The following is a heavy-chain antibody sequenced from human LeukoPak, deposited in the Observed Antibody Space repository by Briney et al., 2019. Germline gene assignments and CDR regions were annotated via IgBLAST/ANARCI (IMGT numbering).Heavy chain of an antibody. V-gene: IGHV4-59*12. CDR3: ARSNSGSYWYYFDY. D-gene: IGHD1-26*01. CDR1: GGSISSYY. CDR2: IYSSGST. Sequence: PETLSLTCTVSGGSISSYYWSWIRQPPGKGLEGIGDIYSSGSTNYTPSLKSRVTISVDTSKTQFSLKLSSVTAADTAVYYCARSNSGSYWYYFDYWGQGTLVTVSS. J-gene: IGHJ4*02.